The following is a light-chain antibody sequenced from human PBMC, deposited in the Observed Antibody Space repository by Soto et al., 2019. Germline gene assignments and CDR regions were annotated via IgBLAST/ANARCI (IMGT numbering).Light chain of an antibody. CDR3: QQRSKWPWT. CDR1: QSVSSY. Sequence: EIVLTQSPATLSLSPGERATLSCRASQSVSSYLAWYQQKPGRTPRLLIYDASNRATGIPARFSGGGSGTDFALTISRLEPEDFAVYYCQQRSKWPWTFGQGTKVEIK. CDR2: DAS. J-gene: IGKJ1*01. V-gene: IGKV3-11*01.